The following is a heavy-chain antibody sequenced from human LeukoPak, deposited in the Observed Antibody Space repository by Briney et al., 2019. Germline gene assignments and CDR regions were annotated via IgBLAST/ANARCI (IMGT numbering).Heavy chain of an antibody. V-gene: IGHV3-30-3*01. Sequence: GRSLRLSCAASGFTFSSYAMHWVRQAPGKGLKWVAVISYDGSNKYYADSVKGRFTISRDNSKNTLYLQMNSLRAEDTAVYYCGSTTVTTDYYFDYWGQGTLVTVSS. CDR1: GFTFSSYA. D-gene: IGHD4-17*01. J-gene: IGHJ4*02. CDR3: GSTTVTTDYYFDY. CDR2: ISYDGSNK.